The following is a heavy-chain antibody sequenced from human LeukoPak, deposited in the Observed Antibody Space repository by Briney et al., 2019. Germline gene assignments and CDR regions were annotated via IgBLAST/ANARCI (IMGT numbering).Heavy chain of an antibody. V-gene: IGHV4-59*01. Sequence: PSETLSLTCTVSGDSISNYSWNWIRQPPGMGLEWIGSIYYTGSADYIPSLRSRLTISVDTSKNEFSLKLTSVSAADTAVYYCAASDGYPYADAFDIWGQGTMVTVSS. CDR2: IYYTGSA. CDR3: AASDGYPYADAFDI. CDR1: GDSISNYS. J-gene: IGHJ3*02. D-gene: IGHD5-24*01.